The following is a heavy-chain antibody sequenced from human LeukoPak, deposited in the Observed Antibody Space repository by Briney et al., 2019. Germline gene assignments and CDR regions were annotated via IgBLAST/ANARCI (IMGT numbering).Heavy chain of an antibody. D-gene: IGHD5-18*01. Sequence: PSETLSLTCAVSGYSISSGYYWGWIRQPPGKGLEWVSAITASGGNTYYADSVKGRFTISRDNSKNTLYLQVNSLRAEDTAVYYCAKGNGYSYGRYYFDYWGQGTLVTVSS. CDR3: AKGNGYSYGRYYFDY. CDR2: ITASGGNT. V-gene: IGHV3-23*01. J-gene: IGHJ4*02. CDR1: GYSISSGYY.